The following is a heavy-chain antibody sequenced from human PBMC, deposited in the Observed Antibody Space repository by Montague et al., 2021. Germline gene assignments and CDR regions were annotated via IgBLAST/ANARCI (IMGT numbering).Heavy chain of an antibody. CDR1: GGSLGSYY. CDR3: AKQDYFVSGTSYKGFDP. V-gene: IGHV4-59*08. CDR2: MFYGGAT. D-gene: IGHD3-10*01. J-gene: IGHJ5*02. Sequence: SETLSLTCTVSGGSLGSYYWSWIRQPPGKGLEWLGSMFYGGATSNNPSLKSRVTMSIDTSTNQFSLKLSFVTAADTAVYYCAKQDYFVSGTSYKGFDPWGQGILVTVSS.